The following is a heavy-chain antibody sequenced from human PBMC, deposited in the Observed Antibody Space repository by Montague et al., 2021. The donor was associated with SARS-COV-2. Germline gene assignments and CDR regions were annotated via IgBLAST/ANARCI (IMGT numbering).Heavy chain of an antibody. Sequence: SETLSLTCTVSGGSISSSSYYWGWIRQPPGKGLEWFGSIFYSGSTDFYPSLKGRVTISVDTSQIQLSLKLSSVTAADTAVCYCASLVRAQVYYFDYWGQGTLVTVSS. J-gene: IGHJ4*02. CDR2: IFYSGST. D-gene: IGHD3-10*01. CDR1: GGSISSSSYY. V-gene: IGHV4-39*01. CDR3: ASLVRAQVYYFDY.